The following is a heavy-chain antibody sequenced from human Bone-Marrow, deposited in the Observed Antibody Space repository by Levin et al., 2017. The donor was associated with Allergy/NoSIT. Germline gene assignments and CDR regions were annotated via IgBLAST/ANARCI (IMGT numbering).Heavy chain of an antibody. V-gene: IGHV1-46*01. CDR3: ARAQTLDY. J-gene: IGHJ4*02. CDR1: GYSFTNFY. Sequence: ASMKVSCQALGYSFTNFYIHWVRQAPGQGLEWMGVIIANDGRTSYSQKFQGRVTFTRDTATTTVYMELTSLRSEDTAVYYCARAQTLDYWGQGTPVTVSS. CDR2: IIANDGRT.